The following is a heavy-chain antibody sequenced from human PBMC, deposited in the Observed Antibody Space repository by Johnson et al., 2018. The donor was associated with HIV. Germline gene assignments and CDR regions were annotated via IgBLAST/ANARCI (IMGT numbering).Heavy chain of an antibody. V-gene: IGHV3-30*02. J-gene: IGHJ3*02. CDR3: AKGGYCSGGSCYPDAFDI. D-gene: IGHD2-15*01. CDR2: IRYDGSNN. CDR1: GFTFSSYG. Sequence: QVQLVESGGGVVQPGGSLRLSCAASGFTFSSYGMHWVRQAPGKGLEWVAFIRYDGSNNYYADSVQGRFTISRDNSKNTLYLQMNSLRAEDTAVYYCAKGGYCSGGSCYPDAFDIWGQGTMVTVSS.